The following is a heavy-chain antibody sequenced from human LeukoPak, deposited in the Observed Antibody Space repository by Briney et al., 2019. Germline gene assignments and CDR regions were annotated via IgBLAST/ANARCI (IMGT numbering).Heavy chain of an antibody. CDR2: INAGNGNT. V-gene: IGHV1-3*01. D-gene: IGHD3-10*01. CDR3: ARGTHPLLWFGEPYDY. Sequence: GASVKVSCKASGYTFTSYAMHWVRQAPGQRLEWMGWINAGNGNTKYSQKFQGRVTITRDTSASTAYMELSSLRSEDTAVYYCARGTHPLLWFGEPYDYWGQGTLVTVSS. CDR1: GYTFTSYA. J-gene: IGHJ4*02.